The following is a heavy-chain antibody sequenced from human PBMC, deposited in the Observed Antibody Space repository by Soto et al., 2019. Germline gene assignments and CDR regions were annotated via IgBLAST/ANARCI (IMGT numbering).Heavy chain of an antibody. V-gene: IGHV3-30*18. J-gene: IGHJ4*02. CDR3: AKDVVRDIVQGVFDY. CDR2: ISYDGSNK. D-gene: IGHD2-8*02. CDR1: GFTFSSYV. Sequence: GGSLRLSCAASGFTFSSYVMHWVRQSPGKGLEWVAVISYDGSNKYYADSVKGRFTISRDNSKNTLYLQMNSLRAEDTAVYYCAKDVVRDIVQGVFDYWGQGTLVTVSS.